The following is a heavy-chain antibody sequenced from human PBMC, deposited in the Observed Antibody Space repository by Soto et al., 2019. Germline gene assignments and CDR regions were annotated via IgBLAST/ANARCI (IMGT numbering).Heavy chain of an antibody. CDR2: IYYSGST. J-gene: IGHJ6*02. V-gene: IGHV4-30-4*01. CDR3: ARVNGSCSSTSCKYTHGLYYYYYGMDV. CDR1: GGSISSGDYY. D-gene: IGHD2-2*01. Sequence: QVQLQESGPGLVKPSQTLSLTCTVSGGSISSGDYYWSWIRQPPGKGLEWIGYIYYSGSTYYNPSLKSRVTISVDTSKNQFSLKLSSVTAADTAVYYCARVNGSCSSTSCKYTHGLYYYYYGMDVWGQGTTVTVSS.